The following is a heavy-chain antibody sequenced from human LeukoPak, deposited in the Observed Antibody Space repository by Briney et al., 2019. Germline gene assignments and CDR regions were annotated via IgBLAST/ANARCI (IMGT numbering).Heavy chain of an antibody. V-gene: IGHV3-7*01. Sequence: GGPLRLSCAASGFTFSSYWMTWVRQAPGKGLEWVANIKKDGSEKYYVDSVKGRFTISRDNAKNSLYLQMNSLRAEDTAVYYCAGIDGYNYKHYWGQGTLVTVSS. CDR1: GFTFSSYW. CDR3: AGIDGYNYKHY. D-gene: IGHD5-24*01. J-gene: IGHJ4*02. CDR2: IKKDGSEK.